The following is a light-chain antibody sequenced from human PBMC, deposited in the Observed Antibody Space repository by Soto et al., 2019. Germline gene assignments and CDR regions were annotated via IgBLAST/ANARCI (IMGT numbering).Light chain of an antibody. CDR3: QQRSNWPLT. CDR1: QSVSSY. V-gene: IGKV3-11*01. Sequence: EIVLTPSPATLSLSPGERATLSCRASQSVSSYLAWYQQKPGQAPRLLIYDASNRATGIPARFSGSGSGTDFTLTISSLEPEDFAVYYCQQRSNWPLTFGGGTKVGSN. CDR2: DAS. J-gene: IGKJ4*01.